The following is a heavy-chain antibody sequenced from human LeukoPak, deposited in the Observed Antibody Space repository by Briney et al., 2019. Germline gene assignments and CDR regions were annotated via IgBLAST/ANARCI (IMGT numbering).Heavy chain of an antibody. D-gene: IGHD6-19*01. Sequence: GGTLRLSCAASGFTFSSYSMNWVRQAPGKGLEWVSSISSSSSYIYYADSVKGRFTISRDNAKNSLYLQMNSLRAEDTAVYYCARGQYSSGWYFQYYFDYWGQGTLVTVSS. CDR1: GFTFSSYS. J-gene: IGHJ4*02. CDR3: ARGQYSSGWYFQYYFDY. CDR2: ISSSSSYI. V-gene: IGHV3-21*01.